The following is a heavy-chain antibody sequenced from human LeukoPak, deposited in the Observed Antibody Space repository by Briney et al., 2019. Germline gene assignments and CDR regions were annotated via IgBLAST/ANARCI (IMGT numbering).Heavy chain of an antibody. CDR1: GFTFSSYR. CDR3: ASPGEYYYDSSGYSWGSGY. Sequence: PGGSLSLSCAASGFTFSSYRMNWARQAPGKGLEWVSYISSSSSTIYYADSVKGRFTLSRDNAKNSLYLQMNSLRAEDTAVYYCASPGEYYYDSSGYSWGSGYWGQRTLGTVSS. J-gene: IGHJ4*02. V-gene: IGHV3-48*01. D-gene: IGHD3-22*01. CDR2: ISSSSSTI.